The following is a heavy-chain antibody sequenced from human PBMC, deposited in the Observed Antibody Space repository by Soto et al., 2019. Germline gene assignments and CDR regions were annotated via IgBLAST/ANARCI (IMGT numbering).Heavy chain of an antibody. CDR3: AWDYCSGGTCHSSEYFQH. CDR1: GFTFNIHA. D-gene: IGHD2-15*01. J-gene: IGHJ1*01. CDR2: IAPGADYT. Sequence: EVQLLESGGRLLQPGGSLRLSCAASGFTFNIHAMSWVRQAPGKGLQWVSTIAPGADYTNYAESVRGRFAISRDNSRNTVYLHMNNLRAEDTAVYYCAWDYCSGGTCHSSEYFQHCGQGTLVTVSP. V-gene: IGHV3-23*01.